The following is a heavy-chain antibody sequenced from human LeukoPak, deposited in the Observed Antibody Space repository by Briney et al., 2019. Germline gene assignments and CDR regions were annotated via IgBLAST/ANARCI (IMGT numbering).Heavy chain of an antibody. V-gene: IGHV3-74*01. D-gene: IGHD3-10*01. CDR1: GFTFRSFY. CDR2: INGDGTII. J-gene: IGHJ4*02. CDR3: ASHYGSGSYDY. Sequence: GGSLRLSCAASGFTFRSFYMHWVRQAPGKGLVWVSRINGDGTIINYADSVKGRFTISRDNSKNTLYLQMNSLRAEDTAVYYCASHYGSGSYDYWGQGTLVTVSS.